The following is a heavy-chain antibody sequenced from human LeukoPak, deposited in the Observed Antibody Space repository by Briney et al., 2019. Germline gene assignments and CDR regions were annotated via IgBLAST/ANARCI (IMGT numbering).Heavy chain of an antibody. V-gene: IGHV4-59*11. D-gene: IGHD2-21*02. J-gene: IGHJ5*02. CDR1: GGSISSHY. CDR2: IYYSGST. Sequence: SETLSPTCTVSGGSISSHYWSWIRQPPGKGLEWIGYIYYSGSTNYNPSLKSRVTISVDTSKNQFSLKLSSVTAADTAVYYCAGLVTAMHKNWFDPWGQGTLVTVSS. CDR3: AGLVTAMHKNWFDP.